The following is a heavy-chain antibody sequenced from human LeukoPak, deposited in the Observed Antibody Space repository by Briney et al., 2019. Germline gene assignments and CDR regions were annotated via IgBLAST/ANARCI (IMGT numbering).Heavy chain of an antibody. Sequence: SGPTLVKPTQTLTLTCTFSGFSLSTSGVGVGWIRQPPGKALEWLTLIYWDDDKRYSPSLKSRLTITKDTSKNQVVLTMTNMDPVDTATYYCAHSPELLIAAFFDYWGQGTLVTVSS. CDR3: AHSPELLIAAFFDY. J-gene: IGHJ4*02. CDR2: IYWDDDK. CDR1: GFSLSTSGVG. V-gene: IGHV2-5*02. D-gene: IGHD6-13*01.